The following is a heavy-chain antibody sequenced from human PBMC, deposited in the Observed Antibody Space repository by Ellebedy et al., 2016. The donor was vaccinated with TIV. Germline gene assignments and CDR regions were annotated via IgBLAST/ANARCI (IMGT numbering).Heavy chain of an antibody. CDR2: ISTNVRSS. Sequence: PGGSLRLSCTASGFTFRDYFMSRIRQAPGTGLEWIAYISTNVRSSKYADSVKGRFTISRDNAKNSLYLQMDRLRAEDTAVYFCARDYYRGHGMDVWGQGTTVIVSS. J-gene: IGHJ6*02. CDR3: ARDYYRGHGMDV. V-gene: IGHV3-11*06. CDR1: GFTFRDYF. D-gene: IGHD3-22*01.